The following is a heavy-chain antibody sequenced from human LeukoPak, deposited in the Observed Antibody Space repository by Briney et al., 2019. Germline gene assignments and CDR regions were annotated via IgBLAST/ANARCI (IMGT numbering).Heavy chain of an antibody. V-gene: IGHV1-46*01. CDR2: INPTGGST. D-gene: IGHD1-26*01. Sequence: ASVKVSCKASGYTFTSYYMHWVRQAPGQGLEWMGLINPTGGSTGYAQKFQGRVTMTRDMSTSTDYMELSSLRSEDTAIYYCARDNSVGDNAWWFDPWSQVTLVTVSS. J-gene: IGHJ5*02. CDR1: GYTFTSYY. CDR3: ARDNSVGDNAWWFDP.